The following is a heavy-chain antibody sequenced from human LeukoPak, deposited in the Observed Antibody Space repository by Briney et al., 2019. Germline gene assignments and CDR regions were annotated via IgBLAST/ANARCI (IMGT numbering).Heavy chain of an antibody. CDR3: AKGAVVVVAATLDY. Sequence: GGSLRLSCAASGFTFSSYSMNWVRQAPGKGLEWVSSISSSSSYIYYADSVKGRFTISRDNAKNSLYLQMNSLRAEDTAVYYCAKGAVVVVAATLDYWGQGTLVTVSS. J-gene: IGHJ4*02. CDR2: ISSSSSYI. D-gene: IGHD2-15*01. CDR1: GFTFSSYS. V-gene: IGHV3-21*01.